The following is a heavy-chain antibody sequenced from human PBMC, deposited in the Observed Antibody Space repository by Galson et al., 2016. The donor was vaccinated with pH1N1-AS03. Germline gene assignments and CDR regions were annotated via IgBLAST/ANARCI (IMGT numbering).Heavy chain of an antibody. V-gene: IGHV3-74*01. D-gene: IGHD4-23*01. Sequence: ASGFTFSRYWMHWVRQAPGKGLVWVSHINEDGSTTRYADSVKGRFTISRDNSESTLYLQMNSLGDDDTAVYYCARDVGGPDDYWGQGTLVTVSS. CDR1: GFTFSRYW. CDR3: ARDVGGPDDY. CDR2: INEDGSTT. J-gene: IGHJ4*02.